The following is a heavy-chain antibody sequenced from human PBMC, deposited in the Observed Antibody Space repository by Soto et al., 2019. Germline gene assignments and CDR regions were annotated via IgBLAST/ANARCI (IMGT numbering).Heavy chain of an antibody. CDR1: GGSISSSSYY. J-gene: IGHJ3*02. CDR2: IYYSGST. Sequence: SETLSLTCTVSGGSISSSSYYWGWIRQPPGKGLEWIGSIYYSGSTYYNPSLKSRVTISVDASKNQFSLKLSSVTAADTAVFYCARNDWNFSVFGAGGAFDIWGQGTMVTVSS. V-gene: IGHV4-39*01. CDR3: ARNDWNFSVFGAGGAFDI. D-gene: IGHD1-7*01.